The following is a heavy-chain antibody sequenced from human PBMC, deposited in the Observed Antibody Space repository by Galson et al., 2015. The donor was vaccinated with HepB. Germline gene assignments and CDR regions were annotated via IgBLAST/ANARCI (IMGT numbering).Heavy chain of an antibody. J-gene: IGHJ6*02. V-gene: IGHV1-69*02. CDR3: ASRLNLKQWLAYSSPGDYYYYYGMDV. Sequence: SVKVSCKASGGTFSSYTISWVRQAPGQGLEWMGRIIPILGIANYAQKFQGRVTITADKSTSTAYMELSSLRSEDTAVYYCASRLNLKQWLAYSSPGDYYYYYGMDVWGQGTTVTVSS. CDR1: GGTFSSYT. D-gene: IGHD6-19*01. CDR2: IIPILGIA.